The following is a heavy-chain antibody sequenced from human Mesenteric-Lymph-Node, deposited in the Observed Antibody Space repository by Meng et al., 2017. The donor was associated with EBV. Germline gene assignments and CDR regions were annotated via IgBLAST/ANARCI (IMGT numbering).Heavy chain of an antibody. J-gene: IGHJ4*02. CDR1: AYSYSGYY. Sequence: QLQLVPAGAEVKKPGASVKVSCKASAYSYSGYYLHWVRQAPGQGLEWMGRINPRSGATSYAEKFQGRLAMTGDTSVSTAYMELASLRSDDTAVYFCSHTDYFDNTGHHWGQGTLVTVSS. V-gene: IGHV1-2*06. D-gene: IGHD3-22*01. CDR3: SHTDYFDNTGHH. CDR2: INPRSGAT.